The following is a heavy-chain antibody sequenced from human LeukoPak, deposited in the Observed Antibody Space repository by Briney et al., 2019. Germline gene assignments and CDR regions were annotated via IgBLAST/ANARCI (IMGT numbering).Heavy chain of an antibody. Sequence: SVKVSCKASGGTFSSYAISWVRQAPGQGLEWMGGIIPIFGTANYAQKFQGRVTITADESTSTAYMELSSLRSEDTAVYYCAADVDYDSSGYPTDFDYWGQGTLVTVSS. D-gene: IGHD3-22*01. J-gene: IGHJ4*02. CDR2: IIPIFGTA. CDR1: GGTFSSYA. CDR3: AADVDYDSSGYPTDFDY. V-gene: IGHV1-69*01.